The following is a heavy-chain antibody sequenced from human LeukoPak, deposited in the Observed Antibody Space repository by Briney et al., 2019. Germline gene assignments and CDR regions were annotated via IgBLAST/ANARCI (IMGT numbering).Heavy chain of an antibody. CDR1: VYTLTGYY. CDR3: ARIPTYGSGSYPVDY. Sequence: GSLKDSCMASVYTLTGYYMHWVRHAPGQRLERMGWIKPNSGGTNYAQKFQGRVTMTRDTSISTAYMELSRLRSDDTAVYYCARIPTYGSGSYPVDYWGQGTLVTVSS. CDR2: IKPNSGGT. D-gene: IGHD3-10*01. J-gene: IGHJ4*02. V-gene: IGHV1-2*02.